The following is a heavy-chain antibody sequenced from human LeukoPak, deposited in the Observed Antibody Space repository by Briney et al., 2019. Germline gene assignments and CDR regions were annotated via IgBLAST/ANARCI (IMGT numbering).Heavy chain of an antibody. CDR3: AKHGGYCSGTKCYDPWFDP. Sequence: GGSLRLSCAASGFTFYNYGMSWVRQAPGKGLEWISAISGSRNFPYYADSVKGRFTISRDNSDNTLYLQMNILRAEDTAIYYCAKHGGYCSGTKCYDPWFDPWGQGTLVTVSS. J-gene: IGHJ5*02. D-gene: IGHD2-2*01. CDR2: ISGSRNFP. CDR1: GFTFYNYG. V-gene: IGHV3-23*01.